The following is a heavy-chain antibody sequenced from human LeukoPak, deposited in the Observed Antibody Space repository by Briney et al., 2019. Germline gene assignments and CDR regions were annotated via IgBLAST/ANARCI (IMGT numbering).Heavy chain of an antibody. V-gene: IGHV1-2*02. D-gene: IGHD6-13*01. CDR1: GYTFTGFY. CDR2: INPNSGDT. CDR3: ARGSLMAATGTGLSS. Sequence: ASVKVSCKASGYTFTGFYMHWVRQAPGQGLEWMGWINPNSGDTNYAQNFQGRVTMTRDTSISTAYVELSRLTSDDTAVYYCARGSLMAATGTGLSSWGQGTLVTFSS. J-gene: IGHJ5*02.